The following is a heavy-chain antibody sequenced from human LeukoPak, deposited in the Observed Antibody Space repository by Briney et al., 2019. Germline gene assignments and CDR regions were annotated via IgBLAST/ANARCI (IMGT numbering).Heavy chain of an antibody. J-gene: IGHJ4*02. Sequence: GGSLRPSCAASGFTFSSYAMSWVRQAPGKGLEWVSAISGSGGSTYYADSVKGRFTISRDNSKNTLYLQMNSLRAEDTAVYYCAKDLRQYYYDSSGYYPYWGQGTLVTVSS. CDR1: GFTFSSYA. V-gene: IGHV3-23*01. CDR3: AKDLRQYYYDSSGYYPY. CDR2: ISGSGGST. D-gene: IGHD3-22*01.